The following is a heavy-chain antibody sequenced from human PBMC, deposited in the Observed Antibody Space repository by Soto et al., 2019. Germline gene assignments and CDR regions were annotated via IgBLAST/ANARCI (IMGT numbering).Heavy chain of an antibody. CDR1: GFTFSSYP. D-gene: IGHD3-10*01. Sequence: QVQLVESGGGVVQPGRSLRLSCAASGFTFSSYPIHWVRQAPGKGLEWVGSISYDGTSEDFADSLRCRFTLSRDNSKNMLWLQMNSLRSEDTAVYYCLRDYSGWFDFWGQGTLVTVSS. CDR3: LRDYSGWFDF. J-gene: IGHJ5*01. V-gene: IGHV3-30-3*01. CDR2: ISYDGTSE.